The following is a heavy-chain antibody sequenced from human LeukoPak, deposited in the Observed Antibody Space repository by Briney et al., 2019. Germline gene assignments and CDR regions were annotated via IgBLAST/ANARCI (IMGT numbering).Heavy chain of an antibody. Sequence: ASVKVSCKASGYTFTGYYMHWVRQVPGQGLEWMGWINPNSGGTNYAQKFQGRVTMTRDTSISTAYMELSRLRSDDTAVYYCARDPGCSSTSCHHLESAFDIWGQGTMVTVSS. CDR1: GYTFTGYY. J-gene: IGHJ3*02. CDR3: ARDPGCSSTSCHHLESAFDI. D-gene: IGHD2-2*01. CDR2: INPNSGGT. V-gene: IGHV1-2*02.